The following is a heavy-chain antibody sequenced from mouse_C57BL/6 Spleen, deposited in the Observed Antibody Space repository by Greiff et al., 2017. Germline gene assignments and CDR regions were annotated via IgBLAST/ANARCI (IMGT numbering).Heavy chain of an antibody. CDR3: ARQGPYYYDD. J-gene: IGHJ2*01. CDR2: ISYDGSN. D-gene: IGHD3-3*01. V-gene: IGHV3-6*01. CDR1: GYSITSGYY. Sequence: VQLKQSGPGLVKPSQSLSLTCSVTGYSITSGYYWNWIRQFPGNKLEWMGYISYDGSNNYNPSLKNRISITRDTSKNQFFLKLNSVTTEDTATYYCARQGPYYYDDWGQGTTLTVSS.